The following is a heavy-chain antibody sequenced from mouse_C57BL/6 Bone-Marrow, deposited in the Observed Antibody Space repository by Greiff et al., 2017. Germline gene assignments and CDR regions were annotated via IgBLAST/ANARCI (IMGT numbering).Heavy chain of an antibody. CDR3: AITTVYYAMDY. Sequence: QVQLKESGPGLVQPSQSLSITCPVSGFSLTSYGVHWVRQSPGKGLEWLGVIWSGGSTDYNAAFISRLSISKDNSKSQVFFKMNSLQADDTAIYYCAITTVYYAMDYWGQGTSVTVSS. J-gene: IGHJ4*01. CDR2: IWSGGST. D-gene: IGHD1-1*01. V-gene: IGHV2-2*01. CDR1: GFSLTSYG.